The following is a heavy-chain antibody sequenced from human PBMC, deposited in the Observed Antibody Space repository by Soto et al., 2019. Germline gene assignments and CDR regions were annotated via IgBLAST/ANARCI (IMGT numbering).Heavy chain of an antibody. Sequence: EVQLVESGGGLIQPGGSLRLSCAASGFTVSNSYMSWLRQAPGTGLEWVSIIYSGGSAFYADSVKGRFTISRNSSKSTLFLQMNSLRAEDTAVYFCARVQTEITPYYFDHWGQGTLVTVSS. CDR1: GFTVSNSY. CDR3: ARVQTEITPYYFDH. CDR2: IYSGGSA. D-gene: IGHD1-20*01. J-gene: IGHJ4*01. V-gene: IGHV3-53*01.